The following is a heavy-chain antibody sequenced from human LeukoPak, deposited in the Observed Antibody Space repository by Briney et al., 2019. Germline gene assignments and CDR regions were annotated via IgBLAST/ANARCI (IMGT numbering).Heavy chain of an antibody. J-gene: IGHJ3*02. V-gene: IGHV3-74*01. CDR3: ARVTSSRGAIDI. CDR2: INSDGGST. Sequence: RGSLRLFCAASGFTFISYWMYWVCQAPGKGLVWVSRINSDGGSTTYAESVKGRFTISRDNAKNTLSLQMNSLRAEDTAVYYCARVTSSRGAIDIWGQGTLVTVSS. CDR1: GFTFISYW. D-gene: IGHD6-13*01.